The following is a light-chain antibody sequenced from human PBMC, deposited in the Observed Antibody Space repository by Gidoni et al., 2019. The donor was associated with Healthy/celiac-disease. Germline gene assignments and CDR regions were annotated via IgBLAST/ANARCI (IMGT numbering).Light chain of an antibody. V-gene: IGKV1-33*01. CDR2: DAS. CDR3: QQYDNLPPCS. J-gene: IGKJ2*04. CDR1: QNISNY. Sequence: DIQMTQSPSSLSASVGDRVTITCQASQNISNYLNWYQQKPGKAPKLLIYDASNLEIGVPSRFSGSGSGTDFTFTISSLQPEDIATYYCQQYDNLPPCSFGQGTKLEIK.